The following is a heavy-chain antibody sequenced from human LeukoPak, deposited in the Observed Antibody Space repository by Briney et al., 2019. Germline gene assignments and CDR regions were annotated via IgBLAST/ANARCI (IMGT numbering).Heavy chain of an antibody. D-gene: IGHD2-2*01. CDR2: ISSGRTYI. CDR3: AREISSSTSFDY. CDR1: GFSFSSYS. Sequence: GGSLRLSCAASGFSFSSYSMNCGRQAPGKGLGWVSSISSGRTYIYYADSVKGRFTISRDNAKNSLYLQVSTLKAEDTAVYYCAREISSSTSFDYWGQGTLVTVSS. V-gene: IGHV3-21*01. J-gene: IGHJ4*02.